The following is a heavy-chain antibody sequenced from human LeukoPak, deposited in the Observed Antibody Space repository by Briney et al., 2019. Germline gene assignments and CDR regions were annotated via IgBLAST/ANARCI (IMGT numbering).Heavy chain of an antibody. V-gene: IGHV3-21*01. D-gene: IGHD3-9*01. CDR3: HILTGYSPFDY. CDR2: ISSSSSYI. J-gene: IGHJ4*02. Sequence: GGSLRLSCAASGFTFSSYSMNWVRQAPGKGLEWVSSISSSSSYIYYADSVKGRFTISGDNAKNSLYLRMNSLRAEDTAVYYCHILTGYSPFDYWGQGTLVTVSS. CDR1: GFTFSSYS.